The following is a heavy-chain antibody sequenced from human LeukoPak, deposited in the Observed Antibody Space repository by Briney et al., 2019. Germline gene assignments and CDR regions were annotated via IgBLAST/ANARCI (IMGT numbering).Heavy chain of an antibody. CDR3: ARAIAVAGTLYYYYYMDV. V-gene: IGHV1-2*02. D-gene: IGHD6-19*01. J-gene: IGHJ6*03. Sequence: ASVKVSCKASGYTFTGYYMHWVRQAPGQGLEWMGWINPNSGGTNYAQKFQGRVTMTRDTSISTAYMELSRLRSDDTAVYYCARAIAVAGTLYYYYYMDVWGKGTTVTVSS. CDR1: GYTFTGYY. CDR2: INPNSGGT.